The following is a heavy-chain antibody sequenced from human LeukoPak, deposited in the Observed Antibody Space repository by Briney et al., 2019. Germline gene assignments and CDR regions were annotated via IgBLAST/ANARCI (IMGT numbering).Heavy chain of an antibody. CDR3: ATGPTMPAPDTSPGLLDF. Sequence: ASVKVSCKVSGYSLTELSMHWVRQAPGKGLGWMGGVDPENGAAIYAQKLQGRVTMTEDTSTDTAYMELNSLTSDDTAVYYYATGPTMPAPDTSPGLLDFWGQGTLVTVSS. V-gene: IGHV1-24*01. CDR2: VDPENGAA. CDR1: GYSLTELS. J-gene: IGHJ4*02. D-gene: IGHD6-13*01.